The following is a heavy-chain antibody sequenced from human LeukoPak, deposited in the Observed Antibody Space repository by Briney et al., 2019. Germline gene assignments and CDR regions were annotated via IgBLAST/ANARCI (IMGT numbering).Heavy chain of an antibody. CDR2: ISSRSSYI. V-gene: IGHV3-21*01. Sequence: PGGSLRLSCAASGFTFSTYTMNWVRQAPGKGLEWVSSISSRSSYIYYADSVKGRFTISRDNAKNSLYLQMNSLRAEDTAVYYCARAPGSIFGVVTFDYWGQGTLVTVSS. D-gene: IGHD3-3*02. CDR1: GFTFSTYT. J-gene: IGHJ4*02. CDR3: ARAPGSIFGVVTFDY.